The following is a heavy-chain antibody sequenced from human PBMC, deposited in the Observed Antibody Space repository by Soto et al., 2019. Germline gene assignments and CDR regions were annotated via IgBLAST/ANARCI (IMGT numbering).Heavy chain of an antibody. Sequence: PSETLSLTCIVSGGSISSSSYYWGWIRQPPGKGLEWIGTIYYSGTTYYNPSLKSRVTISLDTSKNQFSLKLSSVTAADTAVYYCARHRGYAFDIWGQGTMVTVSS. CDR1: GGSISSSSYY. J-gene: IGHJ3*02. CDR3: ARHRGYAFDI. CDR2: IYYSGTT. V-gene: IGHV4-39*01.